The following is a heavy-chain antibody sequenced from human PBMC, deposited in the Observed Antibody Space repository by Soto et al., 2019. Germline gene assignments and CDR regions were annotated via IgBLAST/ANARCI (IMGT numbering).Heavy chain of an antibody. V-gene: IGHV4-59*01. CDR2: IYYSGST. D-gene: IGHD3-3*01. Sequence: QVQLQESGPGLVKPSETLSLTCTVSGGSISSYYCSWIRQPPGKGLQWIGYIYYSGSTNYNPSLKSRVTTSVDTSKNPFAQKLSSVTAADTAVYYCARDFVSHDFTYYYYGMDVWGQGTTVTVSS. J-gene: IGHJ6*02. CDR1: GGSISSYY. CDR3: ARDFVSHDFTYYYYGMDV.